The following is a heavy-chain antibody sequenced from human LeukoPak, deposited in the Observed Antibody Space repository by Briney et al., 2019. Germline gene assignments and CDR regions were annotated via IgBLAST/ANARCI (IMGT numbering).Heavy chain of an antibody. CDR2: IKQDGSEK. J-gene: IGHJ4*02. Sequence: PGGSLRLSCAASGFTFSSYWMSWVRQAPGKGLEWVANIKQDGSEKYYVDSVKGRFTISRDNAKNSLYLQMNSLRAEDTAVYYCARGYYDSGGSHFDSWGQGTLVTVSS. CDR3: ARGYYDSGGSHFDS. D-gene: IGHD3-22*01. CDR1: GFTFSSYW. V-gene: IGHV3-7*01.